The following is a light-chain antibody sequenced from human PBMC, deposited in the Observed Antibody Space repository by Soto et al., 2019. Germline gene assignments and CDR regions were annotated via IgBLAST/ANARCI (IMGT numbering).Light chain of an antibody. Sequence: AIQLTQSPSSLSASVGDRVTITCRASQGISSALAWYQQKPGKAPKLLIYDASSLEGGVPSRFSGSGSGTDFTLTISSLQPEDFATYYCLQFNSYPHTFGQGTRLEIK. CDR3: LQFNSYPHT. CDR1: QGISSA. V-gene: IGKV1-13*02. J-gene: IGKJ5*01. CDR2: DAS.